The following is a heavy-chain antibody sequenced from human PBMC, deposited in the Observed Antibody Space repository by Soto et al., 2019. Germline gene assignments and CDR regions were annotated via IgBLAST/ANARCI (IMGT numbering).Heavy chain of an antibody. V-gene: IGHV4-34*01. J-gene: IGHJ3*02. D-gene: IGHD2-15*01. CDR3: ARGLYCSGGSCYYDAFDI. Sequence: QVQLQQWGAGLLKPSETLSLTCAVYGGSFSGYYWSWIRQPPGKGLEWIGEINHSGSTNYNPSLTSRVSKSVDTTKNQFSLKLSSVTAAATAVYYCARGLYCSGGSCYYDAFDIWGQGTMVTVSS. CDR1: GGSFSGYY. CDR2: INHSGST.